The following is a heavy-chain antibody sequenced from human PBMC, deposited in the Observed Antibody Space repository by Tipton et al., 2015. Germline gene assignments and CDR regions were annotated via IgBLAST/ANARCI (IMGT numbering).Heavy chain of an antibody. CDR1: GFTFSRSA. J-gene: IGHJ4*02. Sequence: GSLRLSCAASGFTFSRSAMNWVRQAPGKGLEWVANIDQDGNVKYYVDSVEGRFTISRDNAKNLLYLQMDNLRAEDTALYYCARCHSSSLFPLRYWGQGTLVTVSS. CDR3: ARCHSSSLFPLRY. D-gene: IGHD6-6*01. CDR2: IDQDGNVK. V-gene: IGHV3-7*05.